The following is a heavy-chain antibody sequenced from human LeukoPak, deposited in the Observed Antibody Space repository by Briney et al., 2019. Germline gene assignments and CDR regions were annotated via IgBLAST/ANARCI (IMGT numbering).Heavy chain of an antibody. CDR1: GYTFTDYY. D-gene: IGHD3-3*01. V-gene: IGHV1-2*02. Sequence: ASVKVSCKASGYTFTDYYIHWVRQAPGHGLEWMGWVNPHSGGTNFAQRFRGRVTLTRDTSVTTAYMELSRLRSDDTAVYYCARDGMGYYDFWSGYYYYYMDVWGKGTTVTVSS. J-gene: IGHJ6*03. CDR2: VNPHSGGT. CDR3: ARDGMGYYDFWSGYYYYYMDV.